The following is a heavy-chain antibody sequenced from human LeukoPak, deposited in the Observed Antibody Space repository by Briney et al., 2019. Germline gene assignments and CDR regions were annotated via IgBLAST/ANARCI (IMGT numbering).Heavy chain of an antibody. CDR3: AGIAARPDYYYYMDV. CDR1: GGSISSYY. Sequence: SETLSLTCTVSGGSISSYYWSWIRQPAGKGLEWIGRIYTSGSTNYNPSLKSRVTMSVDTSKNRFSLKLSSVTAADTAVYYCAGIAARPDYYYYMDVWGKGTTVTVSS. D-gene: IGHD6-6*01. J-gene: IGHJ6*03. CDR2: IYTSGST. V-gene: IGHV4-4*07.